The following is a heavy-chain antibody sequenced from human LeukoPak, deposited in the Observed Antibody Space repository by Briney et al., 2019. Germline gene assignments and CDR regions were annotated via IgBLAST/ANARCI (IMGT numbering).Heavy chain of an antibody. Sequence: SVKVSCKASGGTFSSYAISWVRQAPGQGLERMGRIIPILGIANYAQKFQGRVTITADKSTSTAYMELSSLRSEDTAVYYCASPAKRRDHKPVPFDYWGQGTLVTVSS. D-gene: IGHD5-24*01. CDR3: ASPAKRRDHKPVPFDY. J-gene: IGHJ4*02. V-gene: IGHV1-69*04. CDR1: GGTFSSYA. CDR2: IIPILGIA.